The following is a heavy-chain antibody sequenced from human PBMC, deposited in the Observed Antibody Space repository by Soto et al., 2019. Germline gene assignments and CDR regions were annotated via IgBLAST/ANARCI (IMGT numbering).Heavy chain of an antibody. CDR3: ARQVPSHYYCMDV. D-gene: IGHD2-2*01. CDR1: GGSISPYY. J-gene: IGHJ6*03. Sequence: QVQLQESGPGLVKPSETLSLTCTVSGGSISPYYWSWIRQPPGKGLEWIGYIFYSGNTNYNPPLKSRVTISVDTSKNQFSLNLSSVTAADTAVYYCARQVPSHYYCMDVWGKGTTVTVSS. CDR2: IFYSGNT. V-gene: IGHV4-59*08.